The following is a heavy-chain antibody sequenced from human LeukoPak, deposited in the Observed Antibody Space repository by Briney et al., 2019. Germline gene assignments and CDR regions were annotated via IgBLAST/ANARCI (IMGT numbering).Heavy chain of an antibody. CDR2: INHSGSI. CDR3: ARENYDFWSGYDY. J-gene: IGHJ4*02. CDR1: GGSFSGYY. Sequence: PSETLSLTCAVYGGSFSGYYWSWIRQPPGKGLEWIGEINHSGSINYNPSLKSRVTISVDTSKNQFSLKLSSVTAADTAVYYCARENYDFWSGYDYWGQGTLVTVSS. V-gene: IGHV4-34*01. D-gene: IGHD3-3*01.